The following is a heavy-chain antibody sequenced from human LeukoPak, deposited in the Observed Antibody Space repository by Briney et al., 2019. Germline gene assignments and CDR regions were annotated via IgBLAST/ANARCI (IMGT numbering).Heavy chain of an antibody. V-gene: IGHV3-43*02. CDR3: ARALYYYDRSGVFDN. Sequence: PGGSLRLSCAASGFTFDDYAMHWVRQAPGKGLQWVSLISGDSGSTYYADSVKGRFTISRDNSKNTLYLQMNSLRTEDTALYYCARALYYYDRSGVFDNWGQGALVTVSS. D-gene: IGHD3-22*01. J-gene: IGHJ4*02. CDR2: ISGDSGST. CDR1: GFTFDDYA.